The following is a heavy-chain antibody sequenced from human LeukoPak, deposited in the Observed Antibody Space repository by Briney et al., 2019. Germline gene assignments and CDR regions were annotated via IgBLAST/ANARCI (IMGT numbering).Heavy chain of an antibody. CDR1: GFTLSSYA. CDR3: ARDRDWAFDY. V-gene: IGHV3-23*01. D-gene: IGHD2-21*01. Sequence: GGSLRLSCAASGFTLSSYAMSWVRPAPGKALEWVSAISGSGGSTYYADSVKGRFTISRDKSKNTLYLQMNSLRTEDTAVYYCARDRDWAFDYWGQGTLVTVSS. J-gene: IGHJ4*02. CDR2: ISGSGGST.